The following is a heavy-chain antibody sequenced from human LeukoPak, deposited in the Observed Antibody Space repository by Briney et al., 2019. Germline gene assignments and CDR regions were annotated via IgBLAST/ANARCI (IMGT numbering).Heavy chain of an antibody. CDR1: GGSISSYY. V-gene: IGHV4-59*01. J-gene: IGHJ4*02. D-gene: IGHD3-9*01. CDR3: ARAVRYFDWSAQYYFDY. Sequence: SETLSLTCTVSGGSISSYYWSWIRQPPGKGLEWIGYIYYSGSTNYNPPLKSRVTISVDTSKNQFSLKLSSVTAADTAVYYCARAVRYFDWSAQYYFDYWGQGTLVTVSS. CDR2: IYYSGST.